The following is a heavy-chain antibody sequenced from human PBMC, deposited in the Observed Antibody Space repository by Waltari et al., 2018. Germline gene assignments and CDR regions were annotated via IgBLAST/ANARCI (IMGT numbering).Heavy chain of an antibody. J-gene: IGHJ3*01. D-gene: IGHD1-1*01. V-gene: IGHV4-38-2*01. Sequence: QVQLQESGPGLVKPSGTLSLTCAVSGYSLSSGYYWGWIRPPPGKGLEWIGSIYHSGRTYYNPSLKSRVTISVDTSKNQFSLKLSSVTAADTAVYYCARSQPLMAVWGQGTMVTVSS. CDR3: ARSQPLMAV. CDR2: IYHSGRT. CDR1: GYSLSSGYY.